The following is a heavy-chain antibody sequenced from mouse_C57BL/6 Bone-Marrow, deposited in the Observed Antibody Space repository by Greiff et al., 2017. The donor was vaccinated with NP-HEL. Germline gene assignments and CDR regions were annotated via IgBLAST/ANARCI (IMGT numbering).Heavy chain of an antibody. Sequence: DVMLVESGGGLVKPGGSLKLSCAASGFTFSDYGMHWVRQAPEKGLEWVAYISSGSSTIYYADTVKGRFTISRDNAKNTLFLQMTSLRSEDTAMYYCARNLLWLRRNYYAMDYWGQGTSVTVSS. CDR1: GFTFSDYG. D-gene: IGHD2-2*01. CDR3: ARNLLWLRRNYYAMDY. CDR2: ISSGSSTI. V-gene: IGHV5-17*01. J-gene: IGHJ4*01.